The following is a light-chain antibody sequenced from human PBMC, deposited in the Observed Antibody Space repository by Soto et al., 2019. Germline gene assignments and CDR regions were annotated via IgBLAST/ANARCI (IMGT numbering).Light chain of an antibody. CDR3: ATWDGKV. V-gene: IGLV1-51*01. J-gene: IGLJ1*01. Sequence: QSVLTQPPSVSAAPGQKVTISCPGSSSNIGNNHVSWYQHLPGTAPKLLIYDNNKRPSGIPDRFSGSKSDTSATLGITGLQTGDEAEYYCATWDGKVFGTGTKVTVL. CDR2: DNN. CDR1: SSNIGNNH.